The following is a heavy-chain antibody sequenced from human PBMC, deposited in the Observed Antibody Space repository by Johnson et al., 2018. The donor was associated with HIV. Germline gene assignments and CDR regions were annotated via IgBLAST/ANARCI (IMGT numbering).Heavy chain of an antibody. CDR3: AKFLPGHDAFDI. CDR1: GFTFDDYG. V-gene: IGHV3-20*04. D-gene: IGHD1-14*01. CDR2: INWNGGST. J-gene: IGHJ3*02. Sequence: VQLVASGGGVVRPGGSLRLPCAASGFTFDDYGMSWVRQAPGKGLEWVPGINWNGGSTGYADSVKGRFTISRDNSKNTLYLQMNSLRAEDTAVYYCAKFLPGHDAFDIWGQGTMVTVSS.